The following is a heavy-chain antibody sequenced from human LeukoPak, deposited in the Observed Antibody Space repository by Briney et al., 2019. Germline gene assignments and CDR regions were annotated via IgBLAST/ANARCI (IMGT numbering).Heavy chain of an antibody. J-gene: IGHJ3*02. V-gene: IGHV3-48*01. CDR1: GFTFSSYS. Sequence: GGSLRLSCAASGFTFSSYSMNWVRQAPGKGLEWVSYISSSSKTIYYADSVKGRFTVSRDNSKNTLFLQMNSLRAEDTAVYSCATEESRTGDAFDIWGHGTMVTVSS. D-gene: IGHD1-14*01. CDR2: ISSSSKTI. CDR3: ATEESRTGDAFDI.